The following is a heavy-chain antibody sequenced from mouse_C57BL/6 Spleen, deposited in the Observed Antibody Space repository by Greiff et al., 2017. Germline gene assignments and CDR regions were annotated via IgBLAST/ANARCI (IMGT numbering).Heavy chain of an antibody. CDR1: GYTFTSYW. V-gene: IGHV1-61*01. D-gene: IGHD1-1*01. CDR2: IYPSDSET. J-gene: IGHJ2*01. CDR3: ARGSYYVSSYLYYFDY. Sequence: QVQLQQPGAELVRPGSSVKLSCKASGYTFTSYWMDWVKQRPGQGLEWIGNIYPSDSETHYNQKFKDKATLTVDKSSSTAYMQLSSLTSEDSAVYYCARGSYYVSSYLYYFDYWGQGTTLTVSS.